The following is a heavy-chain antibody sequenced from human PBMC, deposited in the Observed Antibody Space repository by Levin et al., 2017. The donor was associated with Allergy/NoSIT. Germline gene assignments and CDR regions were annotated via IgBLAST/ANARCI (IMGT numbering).Heavy chain of an antibody. Sequence: GESLKISCKTSGYTFTNFGVSWVRQAPGQGLEWMGWISIYNDNTIYAQRFQGRVAMTADTSTRTVYMELRSLRSDDTAVYYCAREADENSGYFFDYWGQGTQVTVSS. CDR2: ISIYNDNT. V-gene: IGHV1-18*01. D-gene: IGHD3-22*01. J-gene: IGHJ4*02. CDR1: GYTFTNFG. CDR3: AREADENSGYFFDY.